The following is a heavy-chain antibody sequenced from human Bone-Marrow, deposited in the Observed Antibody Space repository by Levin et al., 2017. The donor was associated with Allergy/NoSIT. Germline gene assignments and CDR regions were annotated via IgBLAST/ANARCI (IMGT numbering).Heavy chain of an antibody. Sequence: ASVKVSCKASGYTFTSYDINWVRQATGQGLEWMGWMNPNSGNTGYAQKFQGRVTMTRNTSISTAYMELSSLRSEDTAVYYCASSYYPSSYYYYGMDVWGQGTTVTVSS. D-gene: IGHD1-26*01. CDR2: MNPNSGNT. CDR3: ASSYYPSSYYYYGMDV. V-gene: IGHV1-8*01. J-gene: IGHJ6*02. CDR1: GYTFTSYD.